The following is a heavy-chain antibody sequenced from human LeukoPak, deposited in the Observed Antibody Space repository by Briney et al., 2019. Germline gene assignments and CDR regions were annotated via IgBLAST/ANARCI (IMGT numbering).Heavy chain of an antibody. Sequence: SETLSLTCTVSGGSISSYYWSWIRQPPGKGLEWIAYIYYSGSPNYNPSLRSRVTISLDTSKNQFSLKLTSVTAADTAVYYCARDSSGYGGWFDPWGQGTLVTVSS. D-gene: IGHD2-15*01. CDR3: ARDSSGYGGWFDP. CDR2: IYYSGSP. J-gene: IGHJ5*02. CDR1: GGSISSYY. V-gene: IGHV4-59*01.